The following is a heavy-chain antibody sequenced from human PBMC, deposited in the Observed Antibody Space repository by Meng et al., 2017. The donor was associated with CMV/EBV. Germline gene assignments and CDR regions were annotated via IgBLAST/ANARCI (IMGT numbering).Heavy chain of an antibody. Sequence: GGPLRLSFAASGFTFSSYEMNGVRQAPGKGLEGVSFISSSGSTIYYADSVKGRFTISRDNAKNSLYLQMNSLRAEDTAVYYCARGQAADFNYDFWRGAFDIWGQGTMVTVSS. V-gene: IGHV3-48*03. CDR3: ARGQAADFNYDFWRGAFDI. D-gene: IGHD3-3*01. CDR2: ISSSGSTI. J-gene: IGHJ3*02. CDR1: GFTFSSYE.